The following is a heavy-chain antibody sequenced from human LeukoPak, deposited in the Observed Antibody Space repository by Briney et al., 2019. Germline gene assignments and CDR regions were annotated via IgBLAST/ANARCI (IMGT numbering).Heavy chain of an antibody. CDR2: IRSKANSYAT. D-gene: IGHD2-2*01. V-gene: IGHV3-73*01. CDR1: GYTFTDYY. CDR3: TRHDSKGSSADY. Sequence: GASVKVSCKASGYTFTDYYMHWVRQASGKGLEWVGRIRSKANSYATAYAASVKGRFTISRDDSKNTAYLQMNSLKTEDTAVYYCTRHDSKGSSADYWGQGTLVTVSS. J-gene: IGHJ4*02.